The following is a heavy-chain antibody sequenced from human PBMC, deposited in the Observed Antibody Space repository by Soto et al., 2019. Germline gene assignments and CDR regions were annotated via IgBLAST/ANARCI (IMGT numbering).Heavy chain of an antibody. V-gene: IGHV1-18*01. J-gene: IGHJ4*02. CDR3: ARAVGIAVANGLLCYFDY. CDR1: GYTFTSYG. CDR2: ISAYNGNT. Sequence: ASVKVSCKASGYTFTSYGISWVRQAPGQGLEWMGWISAYNGNTNYAQKLQGRVTMTTDTSTSTAYMELRSLRSDDTAVYYCARAVGIAVANGLLCYFDYWGQGTLVTVSS. D-gene: IGHD6-19*01.